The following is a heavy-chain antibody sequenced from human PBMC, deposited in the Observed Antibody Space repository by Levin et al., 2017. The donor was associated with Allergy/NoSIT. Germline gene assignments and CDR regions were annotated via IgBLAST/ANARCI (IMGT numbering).Heavy chain of an antibody. CDR2: IGIGGDT. D-gene: IGHD3-10*01. Sequence: GESLKISCAASGFNFSTYDMHWVRQAAGKGLEWVSAIGIGGDTYYPGSVKGRITISRDNAKNSLYLQMNSLRAGDTAVYYCARDITSVRGLDVWGQGTTVIVSS. CDR1: GFNFSTYD. J-gene: IGHJ6*02. V-gene: IGHV3-13*01. CDR3: ARDITSVRGLDV.